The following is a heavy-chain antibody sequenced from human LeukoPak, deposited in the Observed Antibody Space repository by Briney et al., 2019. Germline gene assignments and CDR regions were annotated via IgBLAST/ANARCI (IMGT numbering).Heavy chain of an antibody. J-gene: IGHJ4*02. CDR3: ARDRGPYSGYDSYYFDY. D-gene: IGHD5-12*01. CDR1: GGSFSGYY. Sequence: SETLSLTCAVYGGSFSGYYWSWIRQPPGKGLEWIGEINHSGSTNYNPSLKSRVTISVDTSKSQFSLKLSSVTAADTAVYYCARDRGPYSGYDSYYFDYWGQGTLVTVSS. CDR2: INHSGST. V-gene: IGHV4-34*01.